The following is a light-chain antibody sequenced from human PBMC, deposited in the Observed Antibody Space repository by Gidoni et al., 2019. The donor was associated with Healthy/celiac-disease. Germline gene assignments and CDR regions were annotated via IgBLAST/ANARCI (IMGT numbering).Light chain of an antibody. CDR1: QSFLSSSNNKNY. CDR2: WAS. V-gene: IGKV4-1*01. J-gene: IGKJ2*01. CDR3: QQYYSTAYT. Sequence: DIVMTQSPDSLAVSLGERATINCKSSQSFLSSSNNKNYLAWYQQKPGQPPKLLIYWASTRESGVPDRVSGSGSGTDFTLTISSLQAEDVAVYYCQQYYSTAYTFGQGTKLEIK.